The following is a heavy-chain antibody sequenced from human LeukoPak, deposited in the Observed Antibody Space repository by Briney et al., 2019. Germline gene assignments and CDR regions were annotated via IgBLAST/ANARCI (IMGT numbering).Heavy chain of an antibody. Sequence: GGSLRLSCAVSGFTFTDTYMTWIRQAPGKGLESLSYISPSGTDISYADSVKGRFTISRDNSKNTLYLQMNSLRAEDTAVYYCARTNLRFLEWLLDYWGQGTLVTVSS. CDR1: GFTFTDTY. CDR2: ISPSGTDI. J-gene: IGHJ4*02. D-gene: IGHD3-3*01. CDR3: ARTNLRFLEWLLDY. V-gene: IGHV3-11*04.